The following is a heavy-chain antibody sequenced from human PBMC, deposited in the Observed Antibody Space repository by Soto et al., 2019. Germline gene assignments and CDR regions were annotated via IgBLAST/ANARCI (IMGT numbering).Heavy chain of an antibody. CDR2: MNPNSGNT. D-gene: IGHD4-17*01. CDR1: GYTFTSYD. J-gene: IGHJ4*02. V-gene: IGHV1-8*01. CDR3: ARGLAHDYAEPFDY. Sequence: ASVKVSCKASGYTFTSYDINWVRQATGQGLEWMGWMNPNSGNTGYAQKFQGRVTMTRNTSISTAYMELSSLRSEDTAVYYCARGLAHDYAEPFDYWGQGTLVTVSS.